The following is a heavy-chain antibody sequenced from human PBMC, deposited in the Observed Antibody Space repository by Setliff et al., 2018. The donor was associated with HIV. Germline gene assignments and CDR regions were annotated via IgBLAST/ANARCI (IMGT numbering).Heavy chain of an antibody. CDR1: GGSISSSSYY. J-gene: IGHJ6*03. D-gene: IGHD4-17*01. Sequence: NPSETLSLTCTVSGGSISSSSYYWGWIRQPPGKGLEWIGSIYYSGSTYYNPSLKSRVTISVDTSKNQFSLKLSSVTAADTAMYYCARGMTTVTYYYYYYYMDVWGKGTTVTVSS. CDR2: IYYSGST. V-gene: IGHV4-39*07. CDR3: ARGMTTVTYYYYYYYMDV.